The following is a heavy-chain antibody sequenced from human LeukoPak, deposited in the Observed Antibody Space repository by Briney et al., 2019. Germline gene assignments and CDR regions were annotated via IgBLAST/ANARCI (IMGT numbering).Heavy chain of an antibody. J-gene: IGHJ4*02. D-gene: IGHD6-13*01. CDR1: GFTFSSYA. CDR2: ISYDGSNK. V-gene: IGHV3-30*04. Sequence: GGSLRLSCAASGFTFSSYAMHWVRQAPGKGLEWVAVISYDGSNKYYADSVKGRFTISRDNSKNTLYLQMNSLRAEDTAVYYCARDTKTRTIATALDYWGQGTLVTVSS. CDR3: ARDTKTRTIATALDY.